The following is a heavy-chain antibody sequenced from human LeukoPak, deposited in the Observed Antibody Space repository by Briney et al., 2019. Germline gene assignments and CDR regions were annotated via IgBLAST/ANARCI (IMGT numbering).Heavy chain of an antibody. D-gene: IGHD1-26*01. Sequence: PGGSLRLSCAASGFTFDDYAMHWVRQAPGKGLEWVSGISWDSGSIGCADSVKGRFTISRDNAKNSLYLQMNSLRAEDTALYYCAKDMGSGSSAGYYYYGMDVWGQGTTVTVSS. CDR1: GFTFDDYA. CDR2: ISWDSGSI. J-gene: IGHJ6*02. CDR3: AKDMGSGSSAGYYYYGMDV. V-gene: IGHV3-9*01.